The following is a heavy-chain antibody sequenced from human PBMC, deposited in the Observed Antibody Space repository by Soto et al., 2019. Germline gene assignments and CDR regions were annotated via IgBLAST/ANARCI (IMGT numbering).Heavy chain of an antibody. V-gene: IGHV4-4*02. CDR3: ARDDHIVVVPTSLGAMDV. J-gene: IGHJ6*02. CDR2: IYHSGST. Sequence: QVQLQESGPGLVKPSETLSLTCAVYGGSISSNKWWSWVRQPPGKGLEWIGEIYHSGSTNYNPSLMSRVTISLYKSKNQFSLTLTAVTAADSAVYYCARDDHIVVVPTSLGAMDVWGQGTTVTVSS. CDR1: GGSISSNKW. D-gene: IGHD2-2*01.